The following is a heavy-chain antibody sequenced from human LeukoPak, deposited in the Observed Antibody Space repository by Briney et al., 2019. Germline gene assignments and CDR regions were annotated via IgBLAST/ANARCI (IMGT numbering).Heavy chain of an antibody. CDR3: ARHASLRVSNPLDI. CDR1: GGSISSYY. J-gene: IGHJ3*02. Sequence: PSETLSLTCTVSGGSISSYYWSWIRQPPGRGLGWIGYIYYSGSTNYNPSLKSRVTISVDTSKNQFSLKLSSVTAADTAVYYCARHASLRVSNPLDIWGQGTMVTVSS. V-gene: IGHV4-59*08. CDR2: IYYSGST.